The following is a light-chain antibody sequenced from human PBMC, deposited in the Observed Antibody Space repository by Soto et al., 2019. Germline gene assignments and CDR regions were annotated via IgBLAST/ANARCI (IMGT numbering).Light chain of an antibody. V-gene: IGKV3-15*01. CDR2: GDS. Sequence: EMVMTQSPATLSVSPGERATLSCRASQNLSRNLAWYQQQPGQAPRLLIYGDSTRATGIPARFSGSWSGTDFTHTISSLQSEDFAVYSCQQYDNWPHTFGQGTKLEIK. J-gene: IGKJ2*01. CDR1: QNLSRN. CDR3: QQYDNWPHT.